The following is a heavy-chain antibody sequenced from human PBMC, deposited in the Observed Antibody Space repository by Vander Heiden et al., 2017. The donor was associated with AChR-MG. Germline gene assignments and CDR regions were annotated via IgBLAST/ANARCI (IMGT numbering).Heavy chain of an antibody. D-gene: IGHD1-26*01. V-gene: IGHV3-33*01. Sequence: QVQLVESGGGVVQPGRSLRLPCAASGFTFSSYGMHGVRQAPGKGLEWVAVIWYDGSNKYYADSVKGRFTISRDNSKNTLYLQMNSLRAEDTAVYYCARDGDGIVGATSEFDYWGQGTLVTVSS. CDR1: GFTFSSYG. J-gene: IGHJ4*02. CDR2: IWYDGSNK. CDR3: ARDGDGIVGATSEFDY.